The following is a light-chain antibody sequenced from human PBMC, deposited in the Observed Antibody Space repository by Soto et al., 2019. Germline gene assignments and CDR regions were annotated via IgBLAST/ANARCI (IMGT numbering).Light chain of an antibody. J-gene: IGLJ2*01. CDR2: EVT. Sequence: QSALTQPASVSGSPGQSITISCTGTNSNVGSYNLVSWYQQHPGKAPSLMIFEVTKRPSGVSARFSGSKTGNTASLTISGVQAEDEADYYCCSYAGSSTVLFGGGTKLTVL. CDR1: NSNVGSYNL. CDR3: CSYAGSSTVL. V-gene: IGLV2-23*02.